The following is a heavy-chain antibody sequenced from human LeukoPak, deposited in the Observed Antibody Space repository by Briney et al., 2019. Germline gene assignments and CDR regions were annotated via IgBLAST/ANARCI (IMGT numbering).Heavy chain of an antibody. Sequence: GGSLRLSCAASGFIFSGSAMHWVRQASGKGLEWVGRIRSKPNNYATAYAASLKGRFTISRDESKNTVYLQMNSLKTEDTAVYYCTRWFGESKRYAFDIWGQGSMVTVSS. CDR1: GFIFSGSA. D-gene: IGHD3-10*01. V-gene: IGHV3-73*01. CDR3: TRWFGESKRYAFDI. J-gene: IGHJ3*02. CDR2: IRSKPNNYAT.